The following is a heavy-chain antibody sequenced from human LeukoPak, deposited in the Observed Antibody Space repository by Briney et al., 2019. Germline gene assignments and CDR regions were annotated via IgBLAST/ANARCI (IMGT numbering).Heavy chain of an antibody. V-gene: IGHV4-59*08. Sequence: KPSETLSLTCAVYGGSFSGYYWSWIRQPPGKGLEWIGYMYYSGSTNYNPSLKSRVTISGDASKNQFSLKLSSVTAADTAVYYCARLNSYYFDYWGQGNLVTVSS. CDR1: GGSFSGYY. CDR3: ARLNSYYFDY. D-gene: IGHD3-10*01. CDR2: MYYSGST. J-gene: IGHJ4*02.